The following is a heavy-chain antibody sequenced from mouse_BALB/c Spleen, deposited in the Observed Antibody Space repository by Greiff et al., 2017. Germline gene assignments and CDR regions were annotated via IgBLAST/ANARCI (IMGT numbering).Heavy chain of an antibody. CDR3: ARGYRYDGGYAMDY. CDR2: IDPANGNT. Sequence: VQLQQSGAELVKPGASVKLSCTASGFNIKDTYMHWVKQRPEQGLEWIGRIDPANGNTKYDPKFQGKATITADTSSNTAYLQLSSLTSEDTAVYYCARGYRYDGGYAMDYWGQGTSVTVSS. D-gene: IGHD2-14*01. CDR1: GFNIKDTY. V-gene: IGHV14-3*02. J-gene: IGHJ4*01.